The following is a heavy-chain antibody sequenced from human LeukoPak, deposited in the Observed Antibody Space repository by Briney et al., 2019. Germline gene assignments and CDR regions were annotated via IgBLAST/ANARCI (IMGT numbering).Heavy chain of an antibody. D-gene: IGHD3-10*01. V-gene: IGHV2-5*02. CDR3: ARIWFGELFGGAFDI. CDR2: IYWDDDK. CDR1: GFSRSTSGVG. Sequence: SGPTLAKPTQTLTLTCTFSGFSRSTSGVGVGWIRQPPVKALEWIALIYWDDDKRYIPSQKSRHNITQDTSKNQVVLTMTNMDPVDTSTYYCARIWFGELFGGAFDIWGQGTMVTVSS. J-gene: IGHJ3*02.